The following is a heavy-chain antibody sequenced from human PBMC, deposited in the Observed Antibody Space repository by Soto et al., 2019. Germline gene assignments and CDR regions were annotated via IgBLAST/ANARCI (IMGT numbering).Heavy chain of an antibody. Sequence: EVQLVESGGGLVQPGGSLRLSCAASGFTFSSYWMHWVRQAPGKGLVWVSRINSDGSSTSYADSVKGRFTISRDNANNTLYLQRTSLRAEDTAGYYCASPFDFWSGSVWGQGTLVTVSS. CDR3: ASPFDFWSGSV. CDR1: GFTFSSYW. CDR2: INSDGSST. V-gene: IGHV3-74*01. J-gene: IGHJ4*02. D-gene: IGHD3-3*01.